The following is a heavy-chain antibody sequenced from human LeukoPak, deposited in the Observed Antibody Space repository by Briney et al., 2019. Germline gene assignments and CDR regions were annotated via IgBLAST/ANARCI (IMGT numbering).Heavy chain of an antibody. CDR2: VNSDGTGT. Sequence: PGGSLRLSCAASGFTFSNYAMRWVRQDPGKGLVWVSRVNSDGTGTTYADSVEGRFTISRDNAKNTLVLQMNSLRAEDTAIYYCIRTLIVATSPYMDVWGKGTTVTVSS. V-gene: IGHV3-74*01. D-gene: IGHD5-12*01. CDR1: GFTFSNYA. J-gene: IGHJ6*03. CDR3: IRTLIVATSPYMDV.